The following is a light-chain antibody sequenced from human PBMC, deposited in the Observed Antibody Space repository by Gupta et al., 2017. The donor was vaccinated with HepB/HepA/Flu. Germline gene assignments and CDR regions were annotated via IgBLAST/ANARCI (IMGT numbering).Light chain of an antibody. J-gene: IGKJ2*02. Sequence: DIPMPPSLSSVSASVGDRVTITCRASQDISSWLAWYQQKPGKAPKLLIYDASTLQSGVPSRFSGRGSGTDFTLIISSLQPEDAATYYCLQPNSIPRNFGRGTKLEIK. CDR3: LQPNSIPRN. CDR2: DAS. V-gene: IGKV1-12*01. CDR1: QDISSW.